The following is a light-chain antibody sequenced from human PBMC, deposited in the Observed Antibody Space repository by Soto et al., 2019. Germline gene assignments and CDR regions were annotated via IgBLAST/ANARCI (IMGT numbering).Light chain of an antibody. CDR2: GAS. Sequence: EVVMTQSPVTLSVSPGEGATLSCRASQSVXXXXAWYQQKPGQAPRLLIYGASTRATDVPARFSGSGSGTEFXXXXXXXXXXDFGVYYCQXXNNWPWLTFGGGTKVEI. CDR3: QXXNNWPWLT. CDR1: QSVXXX. V-gene: IGKV3-15*01. J-gene: IGKJ4*01.